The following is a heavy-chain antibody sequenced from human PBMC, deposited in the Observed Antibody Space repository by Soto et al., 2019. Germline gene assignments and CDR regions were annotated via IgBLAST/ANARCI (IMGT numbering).Heavy chain of an antibody. Sequence: SETLSLICTVSGGAISSSHNFWGWIRQPPGKGLELIGSVDYSGNTYNNPSLNSRVTLSVDTSKNQFSLKLNSVTAADTAVYYCARYYGDYKNYFDYWGQGTLVTVSS. CDR2: VDYSGNT. CDR3: ARYYGDYKNYFDY. CDR1: GGAISSSHNF. D-gene: IGHD4-17*01. J-gene: IGHJ4*02. V-gene: IGHV4-39*01.